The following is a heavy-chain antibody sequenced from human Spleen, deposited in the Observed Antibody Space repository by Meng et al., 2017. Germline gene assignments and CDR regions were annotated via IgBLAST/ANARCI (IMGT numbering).Heavy chain of an antibody. CDR2: INHSGST. D-gene: IGHD4-11*01. CDR1: GGSFSDYY. Sequence: QGQLQQLGAGLLKPSETLYLTCVVSGGSFSDYYWSWIRQPPGKGLEWIGEINHSGSTNYNPSLESRATISVDTSQNNLSLKLSSVTAADSAVYYCARGPTTMAHDFDYWGQGTLVTVSS. J-gene: IGHJ4*02. V-gene: IGHV4-34*01. CDR3: ARGPTTMAHDFDY.